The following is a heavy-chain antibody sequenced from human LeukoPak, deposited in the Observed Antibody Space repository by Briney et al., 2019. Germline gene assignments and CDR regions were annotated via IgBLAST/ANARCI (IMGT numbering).Heavy chain of an antibody. V-gene: IGHV4-59*08. CDR3: ANLLGGGDDDAFDI. J-gene: IGHJ3*02. CDR2: IYYSGST. D-gene: IGHD2-21*02. CDR1: GGSISSYY. Sequence: PSETLSLTCTVSGGSISSYYWSWIRQPPGKGLEWIGYIYYSGSTNYNPSLKSRVTISVDTSKNQFSLKLSSVTAADTAVYYCANLLGGGDDDAFDIWGQGTMVTVSS.